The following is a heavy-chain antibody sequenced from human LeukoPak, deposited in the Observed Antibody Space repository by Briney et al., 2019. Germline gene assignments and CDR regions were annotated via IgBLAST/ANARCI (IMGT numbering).Heavy chain of an antibody. Sequence: GGSLRLSCAASGFTFSSYSMNWVRQAPGKGLEWVSRINSDGSSTSYADSVKGRFTISRDNAKNTLYLQMNSLRAEDTAVYYCARDYRAAGSLDYWGQGTLVTVSS. CDR1: GFTFSSYS. CDR2: INSDGSST. D-gene: IGHD6-13*01. J-gene: IGHJ4*02. CDR3: ARDYRAAGSLDY. V-gene: IGHV3-74*01.